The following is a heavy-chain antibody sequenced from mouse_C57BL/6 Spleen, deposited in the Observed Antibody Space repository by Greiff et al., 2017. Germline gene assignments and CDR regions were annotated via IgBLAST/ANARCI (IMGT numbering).Heavy chain of an antibody. D-gene: IGHD2-4*01. Sequence: EVQRVESGGGLVKPGGSLKLSCAASGFTFSDYGMHWVRQAPEKGLEWVAYISSGSSTIYYADTVKGRFTISRDNAKNTLFLQMTSLRSEDTAMYYCARGYYDYDGYYAMDYWGQGTSVTVSS. CDR2: ISSGSSTI. J-gene: IGHJ4*01. CDR1: GFTFSDYG. CDR3: ARGYYDYDGYYAMDY. V-gene: IGHV5-17*01.